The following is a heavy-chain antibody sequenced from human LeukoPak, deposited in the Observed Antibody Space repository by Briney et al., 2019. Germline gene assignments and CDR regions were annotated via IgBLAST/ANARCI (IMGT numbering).Heavy chain of an antibody. J-gene: IGHJ4*02. V-gene: IGHV4-39*07. D-gene: IGHD3-22*01. CDR3: ARDSGFWLY. CDR1: GDSITSGSYY. CDR2: IYSDGDT. Sequence: PSETLSLTCTVSGDSITSGSYYWGWIRQTPGKGLEWIGNIYSDGDTSFNPSLKSRITMSVDTSKNQFSLKLNSVTAADTAVYFCARDSGFWLYWGQGTRVSVSS.